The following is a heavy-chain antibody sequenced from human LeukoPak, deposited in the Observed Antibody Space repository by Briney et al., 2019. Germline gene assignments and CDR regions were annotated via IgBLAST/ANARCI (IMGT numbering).Heavy chain of an antibody. D-gene: IGHD4-11*01. V-gene: IGHV3-7*03. CDR3: VRYQMVYDYTDARRDY. Sequence: GGSLRLSCVGSGFTFSSYWMTWVRQAPGKGLEWVANIKQDGSEQNYVDSVKGRFTISRDNAKNSLSLQMNSLRADDTAVYYCVRYQMVYDYTDARRDYWGQGTLVTVSS. J-gene: IGHJ4*02. CDR2: IKQDGSEQ. CDR1: GFTFSSYW.